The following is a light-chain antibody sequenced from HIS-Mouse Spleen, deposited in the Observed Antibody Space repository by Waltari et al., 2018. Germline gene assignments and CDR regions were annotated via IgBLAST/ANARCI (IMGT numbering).Light chain of an antibody. J-gene: IGLJ1*01. Sequence: QSVLTQPPSASGPPGQRVTLSPFVSTSNIGIKSVTVYQQLPGPAPKLLIYRNNQRPSGVPDRFSGSKSGTSASLAISGLRSEDEADYYCAAWDDSLSGYVFGTGTKVTVL. CDR3: AAWDDSLSGYV. CDR2: RNN. CDR1: TSNIGIKS. V-gene: IGLV1-47*01.